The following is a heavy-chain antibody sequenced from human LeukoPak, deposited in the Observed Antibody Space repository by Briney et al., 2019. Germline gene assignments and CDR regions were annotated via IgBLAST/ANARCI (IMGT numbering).Heavy chain of an antibody. Sequence: SETLSLTCTVSGGSISSYYWSWLRQPPGKGLEWIGYIYYSGSTNYNPSLKSRVTISVDTSENQFSLKLSSVTAADTAVYYYATITMVRGVPPYYYGMDVWGQGTTVTVSS. V-gene: IGHV4-59*08. CDR1: GGSISSYY. J-gene: IGHJ6*02. D-gene: IGHD3-10*01. CDR3: ATITMVRGVPPYYYGMDV. CDR2: IYYSGST.